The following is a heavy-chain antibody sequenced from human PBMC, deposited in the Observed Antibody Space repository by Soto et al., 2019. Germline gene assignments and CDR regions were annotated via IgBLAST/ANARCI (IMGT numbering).Heavy chain of an antibody. CDR3: ARQIGYSGYDLYYYMDV. J-gene: IGHJ6*03. CDR1: GYSFTSYW. CDR2: IYPGDSDT. D-gene: IGHD5-12*01. V-gene: IGHV5-51*01. Sequence: PGESLKISCKGSGYSFTSYWIGWVRQMPGKGLEWMGIIYPGDSDTRYSPSFQGQVTISADKSISTAYLQWSSLKASDTAMYYCARQIGYSGYDLYYYMDVWGKGTTVTVSS.